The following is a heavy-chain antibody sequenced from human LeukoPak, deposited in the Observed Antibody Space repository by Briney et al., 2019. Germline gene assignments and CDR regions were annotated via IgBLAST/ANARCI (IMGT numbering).Heavy chain of an antibody. V-gene: IGHV1-2*06. CDR3: VGGAPNWGFDY. Sequence: ASVKVSCKASGYTFIDYYIHWVRQAPGHGLEWMGRINPNSGGANYAQKFQGRVTMTRDTSISAAYMELSSLRSDDTAVYYCVGGAPNWGFDYWGQGTLVTVSS. CDR1: GYTFIDYY. CDR2: INPNSGGA. J-gene: IGHJ4*02. D-gene: IGHD7-27*01.